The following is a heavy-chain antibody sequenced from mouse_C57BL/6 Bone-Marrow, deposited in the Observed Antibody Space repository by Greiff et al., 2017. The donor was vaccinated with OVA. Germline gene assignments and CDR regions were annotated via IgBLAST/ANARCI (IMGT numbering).Heavy chain of an antibody. V-gene: IGHV14-3*01. CDR2: IDPANGNT. CDR1: GFNIKNTY. J-gene: IGHJ2*01. D-gene: IGHD3-2*02. Sequence: DVKLQESVAELVRPGASVKLSCTASGFNIKNTYMHWVKQRPEQGLEWIGRIDPANGNTKYAPKFQGKATITADTSSNTAYLQLSSLTSEDTAIYYCASFRQLRPYFDYWGQGTTLTVSS. CDR3: ASFRQLRPYFDY.